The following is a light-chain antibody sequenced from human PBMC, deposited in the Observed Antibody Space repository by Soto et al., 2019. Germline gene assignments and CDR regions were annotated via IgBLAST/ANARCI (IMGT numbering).Light chain of an antibody. CDR3: QSYDSTLSARYV. V-gene: IGLV1-40*01. CDR2: ANI. Sequence: QSVLTQPPSVSGAPGQRVTISCTGSSSNIGAGYDVHWYQQRPGAAPKLLISANINRPSGVPDRFSGSKSGTSASLAITGLQADDGGDYYCQSYDSTLSARYVFGTGTNLPVL. J-gene: IGLJ1*01. CDR1: SSNIGAGYD.